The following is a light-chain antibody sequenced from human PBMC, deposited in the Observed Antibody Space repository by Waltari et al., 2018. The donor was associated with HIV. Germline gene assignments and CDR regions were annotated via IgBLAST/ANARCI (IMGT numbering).Light chain of an antibody. Sequence: DIQMTQSPSPLSASVGDSVSISCRASQTVTNKVNWYQQKPGKAPEVLIYDASTLQSGVPSRFRGAGFWTDFTLTITSLQPDDFATYFCQQSYRSPLTFGPGTKVDVK. CDR3: QQSYRSPLT. J-gene: IGKJ3*01. V-gene: IGKV1-39*01. CDR2: DAS. CDR1: QTVTNK.